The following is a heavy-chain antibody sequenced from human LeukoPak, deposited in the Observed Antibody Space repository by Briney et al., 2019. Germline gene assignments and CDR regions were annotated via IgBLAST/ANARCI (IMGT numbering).Heavy chain of an antibody. CDR3: AKDFSYCGGDCYQSDY. V-gene: IGHV3-30*18. CDR2: ISYDGSNK. D-gene: IGHD2-21*02. J-gene: IGHJ4*02. CDR1: GFTFSSYG. Sequence: PGGSLKLSCAASGFTFSSYGMHWVRQAPGKGLEWVAVISYDGSNKYYADSVKGRFTISRDNSKNTLYLQMNSLRAEDTAVYYCAKDFSYCGGDCYQSDYWGQGTLVTVSS.